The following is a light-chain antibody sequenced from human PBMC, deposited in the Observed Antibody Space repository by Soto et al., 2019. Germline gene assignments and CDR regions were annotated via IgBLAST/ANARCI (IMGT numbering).Light chain of an antibody. J-gene: IGLJ1*01. V-gene: IGLV1-47*01. Sequence: QSALTQPPSASGTPGQRVTISCSGSRSNIGSNYVYWYQQLPGTAPKLLIYRNNQRPSGVPDRFSGSKSGTSASLAISGLRSEDEADYYCAAWDDSLSALYVFGTGTKVTVL. CDR2: RNN. CDR3: AAWDDSLSALYV. CDR1: RSNIGSNY.